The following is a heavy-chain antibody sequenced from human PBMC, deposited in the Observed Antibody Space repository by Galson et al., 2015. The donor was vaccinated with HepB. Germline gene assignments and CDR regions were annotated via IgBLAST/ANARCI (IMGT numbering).Heavy chain of an antibody. J-gene: IGHJ6*03. V-gene: IGHV3-9*01. Sequence: SLRLSCAASGFTFDDYAMHWVRQAPGKGLEWVSGISWNSDSIDYADSVKGRFTISRVNAKNSLYLQMHSLRADDTALYYCAGAASNSYYYMDVWGKGTTVTVSS. D-gene: IGHD2-15*01. CDR3: AGAASNSYYYMDV. CDR1: GFTFDDYA. CDR2: ISWNSDSI.